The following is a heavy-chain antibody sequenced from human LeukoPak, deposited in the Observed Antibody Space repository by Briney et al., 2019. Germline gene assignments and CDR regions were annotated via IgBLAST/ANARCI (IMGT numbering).Heavy chain of an antibody. J-gene: IGHJ4*02. CDR1: GFTFSRYA. V-gene: IGHV3-23*01. CDR3: VKGSGSGSPYYFDY. D-gene: IGHD3-10*01. CDR2: VTGGGEST. Sequence: PGGSLRLSSAVSGFTFSRYAMRWVRQAPGKGLEWVSAVTGGGESTYYADSVKGRFTISRDNSKNTLYLQMNSLRAEDTAVYYCVKGSGSGSPYYFDYWGQGTLVTVSS.